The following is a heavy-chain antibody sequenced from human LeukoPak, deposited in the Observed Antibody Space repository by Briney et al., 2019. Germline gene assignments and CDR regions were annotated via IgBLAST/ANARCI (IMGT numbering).Heavy chain of an antibody. D-gene: IGHD6-13*01. V-gene: IGHV4-39*07. CDR1: GGSISSSSYY. Sequence: SETLSLTCTVSGGSISSSSYYWGWIRQPPGKGLEWIGSIYYSGSTYYNPSLKSRVTISVDRSKNQFSLKLSSVTAADTAVYYCARDPGVTAGTGYYYYYYMDVWGKGTTVTVSS. J-gene: IGHJ6*03. CDR3: ARDPGVTAGTGYYYYYYMDV. CDR2: IYYSGST.